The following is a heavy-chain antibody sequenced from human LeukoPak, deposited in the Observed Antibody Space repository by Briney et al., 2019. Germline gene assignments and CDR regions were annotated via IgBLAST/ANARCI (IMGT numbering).Heavy chain of an antibody. V-gene: IGHV4-61*02. CDR1: GGSISSGSYY. CDR3: ARVPPGYLGRYYFDY. Sequence: PSETLSLTCTVSGGSISSGSYYWSWIRQPAGKGLEWIGRIYTSGSTNYNPSLKSRVTISVDTSKNQFSLKLSSVTAADTAVYYCARVPPGYLGRYYFDYWGQGTLVTVSS. CDR2: IYTSGST. J-gene: IGHJ4*02. D-gene: IGHD3-9*01.